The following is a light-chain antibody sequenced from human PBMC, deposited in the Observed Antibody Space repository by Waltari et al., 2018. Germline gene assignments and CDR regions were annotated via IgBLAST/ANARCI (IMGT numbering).Light chain of an antibody. CDR3: QQYATSPRT. CDR1: QSIGSSSTY. J-gene: IGKJ1*01. CDR2: GAY. Sequence: EIVLTQSPGTLSLSPGERATLSCLPSQSIGSSSTYFPWYQQTPGQAPTLLIYGAYTTATGIPDRFNGSGSGTDFTLTISRVEPEDFAVDYWQQYATSPRTFGQGTRVEVK. V-gene: IGKV3-20*01.